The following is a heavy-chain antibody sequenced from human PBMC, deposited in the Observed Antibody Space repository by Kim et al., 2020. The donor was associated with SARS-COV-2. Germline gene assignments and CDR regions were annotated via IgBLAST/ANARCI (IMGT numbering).Heavy chain of an antibody. CDR2: IYHSGST. Sequence: SETLSLTCAVSGGSISSSNWWSWVRQPPGKGLEWIGEIYHSGSTNYNPSLKSRVTISVDKSKNQFSLKLSSVTAADTAVYYCARVGGTIFGVVIRGRYYGMDVRGQGPAVTVSS. D-gene: IGHD3-3*01. CDR3: ARVGGTIFGVVIRGRYYGMDV. V-gene: IGHV4-4*02. J-gene: IGHJ6*02. CDR1: GGSISSSNW.